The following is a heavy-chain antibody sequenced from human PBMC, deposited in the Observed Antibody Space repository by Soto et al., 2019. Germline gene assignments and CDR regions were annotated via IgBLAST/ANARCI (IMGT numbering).Heavy chain of an antibody. Sequence: QVQLVESGGGVVQPGRSLRLSCAASGFTFNTYSMRWVRQAPGQGLVEWVAVMSFNGVTTFYAQSVKGRFTISRDNSKNTLYLQMNSLTVEDTAVYYCVRETGMGGFDVWGQGTMVTVSS. D-gene: IGHD1-1*01. CDR1: GFTFNTYS. J-gene: IGHJ3*01. CDR2: MSFNGVTT. CDR3: VRETGMGGFDV. V-gene: IGHV3-30-3*01.